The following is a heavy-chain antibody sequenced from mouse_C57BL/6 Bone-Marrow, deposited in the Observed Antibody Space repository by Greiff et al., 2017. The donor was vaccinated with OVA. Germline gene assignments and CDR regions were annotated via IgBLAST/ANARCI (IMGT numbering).Heavy chain of an antibody. D-gene: IGHD2-4*01. CDR3: ARDDYAWFAY. V-gene: IGHV1-19*01. J-gene: IGHJ3*01. CDR2: INPYNGGT. Sequence: EVQLVESGPVLVKPGASVKMSCKASGYTFTDYYMNWVKQSHGKSLEWIGVINPYNGGTSYNQKFKGKATLTVDKSSSTAYMELNSLTSEDSAVYYCARDDYAWFAYWGQGTLVTVSA. CDR1: GYTFTDYY.